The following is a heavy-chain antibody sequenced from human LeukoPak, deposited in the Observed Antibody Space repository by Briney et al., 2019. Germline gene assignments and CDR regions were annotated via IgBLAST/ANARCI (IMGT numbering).Heavy chain of an antibody. CDR3: AKGHCTNGICWLD. J-gene: IGHJ4*02. Sequence: GGSLRLXCAASGFTVSSTYMSWVRQAPGKGLEWVSIIYSAGSTYYADSVKGRFTISRDNSKNTLYLQMNSLRAEDTAVYYCAKGHCTNGICWLDWGQGTLVTVSS. CDR1: GFTVSSTY. D-gene: IGHD2-8*01. CDR2: IYSAGST. V-gene: IGHV3-53*01.